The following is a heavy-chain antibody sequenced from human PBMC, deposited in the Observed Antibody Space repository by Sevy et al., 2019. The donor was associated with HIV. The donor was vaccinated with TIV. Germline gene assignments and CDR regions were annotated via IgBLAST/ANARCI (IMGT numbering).Heavy chain of an antibody. Sequence: GGSLRLSCAASGFTFSSYGMHWVRQAPGKGLEWVAVIWYDGSNKYYADSVTGRFTISRDNSNNKLYLQMNSLRAEDTAVYYGATIAAAGTVDVWGKGTTVTVSS. CDR2: IWYDGSNK. D-gene: IGHD6-13*01. CDR1: GFTFSSYG. J-gene: IGHJ6*04. V-gene: IGHV3-33*01. CDR3: ATIAAAGTVDV.